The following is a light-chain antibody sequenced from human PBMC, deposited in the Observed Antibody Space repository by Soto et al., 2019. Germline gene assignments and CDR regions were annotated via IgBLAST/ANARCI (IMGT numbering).Light chain of an antibody. V-gene: IGKV1-27*01. CDR3: QKYNSAPET. Sequence: GDRVTITCRASQSIGDSLAWYQQKPGKAPYLLIYAASTLQSGVPSRFSGSGSGTDFTLTISSLQPEDVATYYCQKYNSAPETFGQGTKVDIK. CDR2: AAS. J-gene: IGKJ1*01. CDR1: QSIGDS.